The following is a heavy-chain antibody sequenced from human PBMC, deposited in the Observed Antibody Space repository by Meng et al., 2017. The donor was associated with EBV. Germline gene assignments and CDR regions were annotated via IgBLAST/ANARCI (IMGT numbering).Heavy chain of an antibody. CDR3: ARVNGDCFSTICYKGWFDP. J-gene: IGHJ5*02. Sequence: GPGLVKPSDNPTLKCTGSGGSGSRGNNHWIWSRPPPGEGLVWIRYIYYRGRTYYKPSRESRVTMSVDTSKDQFSLNLNSVTAADTAVYYCARVNGDCFSTICYKGWFDPWGQGTLVTVSS. CDR2: IYYRGRT. V-gene: IGHV4-30-4*01. D-gene: IGHD2-2*02. CDR1: GGSGSRGNNH.